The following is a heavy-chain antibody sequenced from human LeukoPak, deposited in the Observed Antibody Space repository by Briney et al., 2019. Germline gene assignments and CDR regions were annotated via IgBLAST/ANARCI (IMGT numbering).Heavy chain of an antibody. V-gene: IGHV5-51*01. D-gene: IGHD3-22*01. J-gene: IGHJ3*02. Sequence: GESLKISCKGSGYSFTSYWIGWVRQMPGKGLEWMGIIYPGDSGTRYSPSFQGQVTISADKSISTAYLQWSSLKASDTDMYYCARQMGSSGYYWGAFDIWGQGTMVTVSS. CDR3: ARQMGSSGYYWGAFDI. CDR2: IYPGDSGT. CDR1: GYSFTSYW.